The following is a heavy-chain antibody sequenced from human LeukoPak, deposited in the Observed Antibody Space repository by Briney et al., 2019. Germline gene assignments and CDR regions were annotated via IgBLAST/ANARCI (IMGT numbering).Heavy chain of an antibody. CDR2: ISYDGSNK. V-gene: IGHV3-30*04. CDR3: ASGGGSGSYYIDY. J-gene: IGHJ4*02. CDR1: GFTFSSYA. D-gene: IGHD3-10*01. Sequence: GRSLRLSCAASGFTFSSYAMHWVRQAPGKGLEWVAVISYDGSNKYYADSVKGRFTISRDNSKNTLYLQMNSLRAEDTAVYYCASGGGSGSYYIDYWGQGTLVTVSS.